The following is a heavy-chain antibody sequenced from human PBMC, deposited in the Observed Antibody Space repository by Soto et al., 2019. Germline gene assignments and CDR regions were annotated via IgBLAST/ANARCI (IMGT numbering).Heavy chain of an antibody. D-gene: IGHD2-2*02. CDR1: GGSISSSSYY. CDR3: ARDDCSSTSCYIHYYYMDV. J-gene: IGHJ6*03. Sequence: PSETLSLTCTVSGGSISSSSYYWGWIRQPPGKGLEWIGSIYYSGSTCYNPSLKSRVTISVDTSKNQFSLKLSSVTAADTAVYYCARDDCSSTSCYIHYYYMDVWGKGTTVTVSS. V-gene: IGHV4-39*02. CDR2: IYYSGST.